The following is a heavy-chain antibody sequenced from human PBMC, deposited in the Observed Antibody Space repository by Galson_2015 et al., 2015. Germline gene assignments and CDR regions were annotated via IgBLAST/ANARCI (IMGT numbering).Heavy chain of an antibody. Sequence: QSGAEVKKPGESLTISCKASGYIFTDYYIHWVRQAPGQGLVWMGWMNPKSGGTTFAQIFQDRLTMTRDTSTNTAYMELSSLRSDDTAVYYCARVEAAASSGYDNGFDMWGQGTLVTVSS. V-gene: IGHV1-2*02. J-gene: IGHJ3*02. CDR2: MNPKSGGT. CDR1: GYIFTDYY. CDR3: ARVEAAASSGYDNGFDM. D-gene: IGHD5-12*01.